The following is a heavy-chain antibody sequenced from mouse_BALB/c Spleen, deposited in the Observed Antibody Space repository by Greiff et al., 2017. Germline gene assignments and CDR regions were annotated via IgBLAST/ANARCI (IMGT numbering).Heavy chain of an antibody. CDR3: ARPHYYGYFDY. D-gene: IGHD1-2*01. J-gene: IGHJ2*01. CDR1: GFTFSGFG. Sequence: EVQLVESGGGLVQPGGSRTLSCAASGFTFSGFGMHWVRQAPEKGPEWVAYISSGSSTIYYADTVKGRFTISRDNPKNTLFLQMTSLRSEDTAMYYYARPHYYGYFDYWGQGTTLTVSS. V-gene: IGHV5-17*02. CDR2: ISSGSSTI.